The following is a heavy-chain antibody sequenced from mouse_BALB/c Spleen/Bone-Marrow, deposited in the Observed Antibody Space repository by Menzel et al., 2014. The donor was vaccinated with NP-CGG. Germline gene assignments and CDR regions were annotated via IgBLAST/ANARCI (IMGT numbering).Heavy chain of an antibody. CDR2: IDPANGNT. CDR1: GFNIKDTY. D-gene: IGHD1-2*01. J-gene: IGHJ2*01. CDR3: ARTAPENFDY. Sequence: EVQLQQSGAELVKPGASVKLSCTASGFNIKDTYMHWVKQRPEQGLEWIGRIDPANGNTKYDPKFQGKATITADTSSNTAYLQFSSLTSEDTAVYYCARTAPENFDYWGIGTTLTVSS. V-gene: IGHV14-3*02.